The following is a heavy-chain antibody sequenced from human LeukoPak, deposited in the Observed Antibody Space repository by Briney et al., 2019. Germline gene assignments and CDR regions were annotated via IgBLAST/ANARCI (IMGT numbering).Heavy chain of an antibody. CDR2: IHTSGSN. V-gene: IGHV4-4*09. Sequence: PSETLSPTCAVSGVSFSPYYWAWIRQPPGKGLEWIGYIHTSGSNNQYPSLKSRVTISVDKSKNHFSLRLTSVTAADTAVYYCARLSAAVHLGAFDLWGQGTMVTVSS. CDR3: ARLSAAVHLGAFDL. J-gene: IGHJ3*01. D-gene: IGHD3-3*01. CDR1: GVSFSPYY.